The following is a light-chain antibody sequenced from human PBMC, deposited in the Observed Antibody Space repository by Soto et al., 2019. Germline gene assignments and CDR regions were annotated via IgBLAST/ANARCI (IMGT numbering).Light chain of an antibody. CDR1: QSVSSN. J-gene: IGKJ2*01. CDR2: SAS. V-gene: IGKV3-15*01. Sequence: IVMTQSPATLSVSPGESATLSCRASQSVSSNLAWHQQKPGQAPRLLIYSASIRATGIPARFSGSGSGTEFTLTISSLQSEDVAVYYCQQYDNWPPYTFGQGTKVDIK. CDR3: QQYDNWPPYT.